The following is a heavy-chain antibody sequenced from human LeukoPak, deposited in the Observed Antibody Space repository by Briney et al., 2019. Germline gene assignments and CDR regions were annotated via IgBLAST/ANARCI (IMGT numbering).Heavy chain of an antibody. CDR1: GFIFSTYG. CDR2: IKSKTDGGTT. V-gene: IGHV3-15*07. CDR3: TTDRRLTIFGVVIKSYFDY. J-gene: IGHJ4*02. D-gene: IGHD3-3*01. Sequence: GGSLRLSCAASGFIFSTYGMHWVRQAPGKGLEWVGRIKSKTDGGTTDYAAPVKGRFTISRDDSKNTLYLQMNSLKTEDTAVYYCTTDRRLTIFGVVIKSYFDYWGQGTLVTVSS.